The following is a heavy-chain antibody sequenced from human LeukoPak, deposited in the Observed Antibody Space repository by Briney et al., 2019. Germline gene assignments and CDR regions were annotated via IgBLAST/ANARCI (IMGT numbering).Heavy chain of an antibody. J-gene: IGHJ6*02. CDR1: GGSISSGGYS. Sequence: SQTLSLTCAVSGGSISSGGYSWSWIRQPPGKGLEWIGYTYHSGSTYYNPSLKSRVTISVDRSKNQFSLKLSSVTAADTAVYYCARGRSNYYGMDVWGQGTTVTVSS. V-gene: IGHV4-30-2*01. CDR2: TYHSGST. CDR3: ARGRSNYYGMDV. D-gene: IGHD1-26*01.